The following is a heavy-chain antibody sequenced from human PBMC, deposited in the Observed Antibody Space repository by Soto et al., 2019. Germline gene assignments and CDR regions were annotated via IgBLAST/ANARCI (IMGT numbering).Heavy chain of an antibody. V-gene: IGHV1-2*02. Sequence: APVKVSLKASGYAIPPPYIHWVRQAPGQGLEWMGWIDPRSGGAIYAQKFQDRVTMTRDTSISTVYMDLSGLRSDDTALYYCARDDYGIYPYWGQGTLVTVSS. CDR1: GYAIPPPY. D-gene: IGHD1-26*01. CDR2: IDPRSGGA. J-gene: IGHJ4*02. CDR3: ARDDYGIYPY.